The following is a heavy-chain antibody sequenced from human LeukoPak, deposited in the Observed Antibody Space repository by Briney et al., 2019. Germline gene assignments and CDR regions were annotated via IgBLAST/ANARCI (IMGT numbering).Heavy chain of an antibody. J-gene: IGHJ5*02. V-gene: IGHV1-69*02. CDR1: GGTFSSYT. D-gene: IGHD3-10*01. Sequence: ASVKVSCKASGGTFSSYTISWVRQAPGQGLEWTGRIIPILGIANYAQKFQGRVTITADKSTSTAYMELSSLRSEDTAVYYCARSPVLLWFGEFDPWGQGTLVTVSS. CDR3: ARSPVLLWFGEFDP. CDR2: IIPILGIA.